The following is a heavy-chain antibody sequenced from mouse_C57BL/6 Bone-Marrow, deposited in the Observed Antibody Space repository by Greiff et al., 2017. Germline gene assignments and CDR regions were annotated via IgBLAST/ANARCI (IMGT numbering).Heavy chain of an antibody. J-gene: IGHJ2*01. Sequence: VQLQQPGTDLVKPGASVKLSCTASGYTFSSYWMHWVKQRPGQGLEWIGNIKPSNGGTNYTEKFKSKATLTVDKSSSTAYMQLSSLTSEDSAVYSCRRECFDYWGQGTTLTVSS. CDR2: IKPSNGGT. CDR3: RRECFDY. CDR1: GYTFSSYW. V-gene: IGHV1-53*01.